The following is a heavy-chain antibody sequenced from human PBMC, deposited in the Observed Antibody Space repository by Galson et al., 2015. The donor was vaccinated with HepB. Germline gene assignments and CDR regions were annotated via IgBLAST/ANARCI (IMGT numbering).Heavy chain of an antibody. Sequence: SLRLSCAASGFTFSSYEMNWVRQAPGKGLEWVSYISSSGSTIYYADSVKGRFTISRDNAKNPLYLQMNSLRAEDTAVYYCARDAIRIAPCLGRCYYYYGMDVWGQGTTVTVSS. D-gene: IGHD6-13*01. CDR2: ISSSGSTI. CDR1: GFTFSSYE. CDR3: ARDAIRIAPCLGRCYYYYGMDV. J-gene: IGHJ6*02. V-gene: IGHV3-48*03.